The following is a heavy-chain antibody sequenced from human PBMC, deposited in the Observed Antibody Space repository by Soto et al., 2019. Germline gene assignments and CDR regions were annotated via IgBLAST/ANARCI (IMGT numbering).Heavy chain of an antibody. J-gene: IGHJ4*02. CDR3: ATDSGGATFIDN. CDR2: VYYSVNT. CDR1: GGSVSSGSYY. V-gene: IGHV4-61*01. Sequence: QVQLQESGPGLVKPSEILSLTCTVSGGSVSSGSYYWSWIRHPPGKVLEWIGYVYYSVNTNYIPSPTSRVTISADTAKNQFSLRLSSVTAADTAVYYCATDSGGATFIDNWGQGTLVTVSS. D-gene: IGHD1-26*01.